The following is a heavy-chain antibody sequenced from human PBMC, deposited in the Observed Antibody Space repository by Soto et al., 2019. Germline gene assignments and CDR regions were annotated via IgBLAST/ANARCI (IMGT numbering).Heavy chain of an antibody. CDR1: GGSISSSSYY. Sequence: SETLSLTCTVSGGSISSSSYYWGWIHQPPGKGLEWIGSIYYSGSTYYNPSLKSRVTISVDTSKNQFSLKLSSVTAADTAVYYCARRKRDIVVVPAAIPPYYGMDVWGQGTTVTVSS. CDR3: ARRKRDIVVVPAAIPPYYGMDV. V-gene: IGHV4-39*01. CDR2: IYYSGST. D-gene: IGHD2-2*01. J-gene: IGHJ6*02.